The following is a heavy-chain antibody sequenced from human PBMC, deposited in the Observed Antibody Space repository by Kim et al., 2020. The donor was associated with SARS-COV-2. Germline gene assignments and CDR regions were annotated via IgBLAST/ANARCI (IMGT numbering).Heavy chain of an antibody. Sequence: GGSLRLSCAASGFSFDDYTFHWVRRAPGKGLEWVSLITGNGDYIAYADSVRGRFTISRDNSKNSLYLQMSSLRTEDTALYYCAKGPYGSWLNHWGQGTLVTVSS. V-gene: IGHV3-43*02. CDR2: ITGNGDYI. CDR1: GFSFDDYT. D-gene: IGHD6-13*01. CDR3: AKGPYGSWLNH. J-gene: IGHJ4*02.